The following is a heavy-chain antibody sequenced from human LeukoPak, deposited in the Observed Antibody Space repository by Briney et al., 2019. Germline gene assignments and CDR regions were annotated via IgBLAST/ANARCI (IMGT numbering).Heavy chain of an antibody. D-gene: IGHD4-17*01. J-gene: IGHJ4*02. CDR2: ISGSGGST. CDR1: GFTFSSYA. V-gene: IGHV3-23*01. CDR3: ARDKDYGDYGFDY. Sequence: GGSLRLSCAASGFTFSSYAMSWVRQAPGKELEWVSAISGSGGSTYYADSVKGRFTISRDNAKNTLYLQMNSLRAEDTAVYYCARDKDYGDYGFDYWGQGTLVTVSS.